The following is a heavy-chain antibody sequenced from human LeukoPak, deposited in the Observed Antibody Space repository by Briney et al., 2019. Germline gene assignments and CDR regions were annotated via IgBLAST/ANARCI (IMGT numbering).Heavy chain of an antibody. J-gene: IGHJ4*02. D-gene: IGHD3-22*01. CDR3: AMSYYNDYRQIDY. Sequence: SETLSLTCTVSGDSNSTSSYYCGWIRQPPGKGLEWLGSIYYSGSTYYNPSLKSRVTISMHTSKNQFSLNLYSVTAADTAVFYCAMSYYNDYRQIDYWVQATLVTVSS. CDR2: IYYSGST. CDR1: GDSNSTSSYY. V-gene: IGHV4-39*01.